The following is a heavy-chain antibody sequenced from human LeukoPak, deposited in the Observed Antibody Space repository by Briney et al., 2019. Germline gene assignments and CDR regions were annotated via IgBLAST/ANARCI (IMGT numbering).Heavy chain of an antibody. V-gene: IGHV4-38-2*01. Sequence: PSETLSLTCAVSGYSISSGDYWGWIRQPPGKGLEWIGSIFNSGSTYYNPSLKSRVTISAYTSKRHFSLKLSSVTAADTAVYYCARNRSEPLGNGGSFDYWGQGTLVTVSS. D-gene: IGHD3-16*01. CDR3: ARNRSEPLGNGGSFDY. CDR1: GYSISSGDY. J-gene: IGHJ4*02. CDR2: IFNSGST.